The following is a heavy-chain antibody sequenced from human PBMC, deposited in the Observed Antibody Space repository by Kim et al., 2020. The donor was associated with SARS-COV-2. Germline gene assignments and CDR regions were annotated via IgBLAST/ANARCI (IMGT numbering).Heavy chain of an antibody. CDR2: ST. J-gene: IGHJ4*02. CDR3: ARRKSYYFDY. Sequence: STNYNPSLKSRVTISVDTSKNQFSLKLSSVTAADTAVYYCARRKSYYFDYWGQGTLVTVSS. V-gene: IGHV4-34*01. D-gene: IGHD1-26*01.